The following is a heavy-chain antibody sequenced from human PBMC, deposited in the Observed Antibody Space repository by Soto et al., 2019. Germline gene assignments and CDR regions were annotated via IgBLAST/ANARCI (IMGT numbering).Heavy chain of an antibody. J-gene: IGHJ6*02. CDR1: GFTFSSYG. D-gene: IGHD3-3*01. CDR2: IWYDGSNK. V-gene: IGHV3-33*01. CDR3: ARDIFEDFWSGYYNFYGMDV. Sequence: GGSLRLSCAASGFTFSSYGMHWVRQAPGKGLEWVAVIWYDGSNKYYADSVKGRFTISRDNSKNTLYLQMNSLRAEDTAVYYCARDIFEDFWSGYYNFYGMDVWGQGTTVTVSS.